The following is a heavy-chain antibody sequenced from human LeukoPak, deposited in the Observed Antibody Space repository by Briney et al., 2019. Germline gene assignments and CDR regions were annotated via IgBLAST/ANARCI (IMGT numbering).Heavy chain of an antibody. Sequence: ASVKVSCKASGYTFTSYDLNWVRQATGQGLEWMGWMNPNSGDTGYAQKFQGRVIMTRNTSISTAYMELSSLRSEDTAVYYCARFGNYYGSGSYNYYYYYMDVWGKGTTVTISS. CDR2: MNPNSGDT. CDR3: ARFGNYYGSGSYNYYYYYMDV. D-gene: IGHD3-10*01. V-gene: IGHV1-8*01. J-gene: IGHJ6*03. CDR1: GYTFTSYD.